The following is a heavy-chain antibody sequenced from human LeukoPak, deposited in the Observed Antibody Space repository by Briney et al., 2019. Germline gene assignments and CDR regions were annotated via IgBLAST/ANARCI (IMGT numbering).Heavy chain of an antibody. Sequence: GSLSRTGAGGTYTCSSHGLTRVGPAPGKGLEGGVITNVAGDHTVYAETVKGRFTISRDNSKNMLYLQMNTLRAEDTAIYSCAKVSVCFGCYFDYWGQGVLVTVSS. CDR3: AKVSVCFGCYFDY. CDR2: TNVAGDHT. J-gene: IGHJ4*02. V-gene: IGHV3-23*01. CDR1: TYTCSSHG. D-gene: IGHD3-16*01.